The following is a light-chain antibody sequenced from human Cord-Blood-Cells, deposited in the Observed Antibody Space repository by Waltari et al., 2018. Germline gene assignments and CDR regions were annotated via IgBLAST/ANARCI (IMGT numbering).Light chain of an antibody. CDR2: KAS. V-gene: IGKV1-5*03. Sequence: DIRMTQPPSTLSASVGDRDTITCRASQSISSLLAWYQQKPGKAPKLLIYKASSLESGVPSRFSGSESGTEFTLTISSLQPNDFATYYCQQYNSYPWTFGQGTKVEIK. CDR3: QQYNSYPWT. CDR1: QSISSL. J-gene: IGKJ1*01.